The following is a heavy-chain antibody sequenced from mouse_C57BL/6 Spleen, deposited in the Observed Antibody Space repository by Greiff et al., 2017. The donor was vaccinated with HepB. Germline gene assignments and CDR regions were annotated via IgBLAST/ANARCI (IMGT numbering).Heavy chain of an antibody. V-gene: IGHV5-9-1*02. Sequence: EVQRVESGEGLVKPGGSLKLSCAASGFTFSSYAMSWVRQTPEKRLEWVAYISSGGDYIYYADTVKGRFTISRDNARNTLYLQMSSLKSEDTAMYYCTREGERYYAMDYWGQGTSVTVSS. CDR1: GFTFSSYA. CDR3: TREGERYYAMDY. CDR2: ISSGGDYI. J-gene: IGHJ4*01.